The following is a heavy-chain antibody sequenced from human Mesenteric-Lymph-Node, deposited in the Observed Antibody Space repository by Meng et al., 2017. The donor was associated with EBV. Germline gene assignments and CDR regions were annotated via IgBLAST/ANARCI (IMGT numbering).Heavy chain of an antibody. J-gene: IGHJ4*02. D-gene: IGHD3-22*01. Sequence: QVQLQQVGAGLLKPSETLSLTCAVYGGSFSGYYWSWIRQPPGKGLEWIGEINHSGSTNYNPSLKSRVTISVDTSKNQFSLKLSSVTAADTAVYYCARYSASSGYYNDWGQGTLVTASS. V-gene: IGHV4-34*01. CDR2: INHSGST. CDR3: ARYSASSGYYND. CDR1: GGSFSGYY.